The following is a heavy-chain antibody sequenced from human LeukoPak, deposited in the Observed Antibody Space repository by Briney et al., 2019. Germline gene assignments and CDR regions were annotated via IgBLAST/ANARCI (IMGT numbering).Heavy chain of an antibody. V-gene: IGHV4-59*08. J-gene: IGHJ6*03. Sequence: PSETLSLTCTVSGGSISSYYWSWIRQPPGKGLEWIGYIYYSGSTNYNPSLKSRVTISVDMSKNQFSLSLRSVTAADTAVYYCARAGGSGSYWPYYYYYYMDVWGKGTTVTISS. D-gene: IGHD3-10*01. CDR3: ARAGGSGSYWPYYYYYYMDV. CDR2: IYYSGST. CDR1: GGSISSYY.